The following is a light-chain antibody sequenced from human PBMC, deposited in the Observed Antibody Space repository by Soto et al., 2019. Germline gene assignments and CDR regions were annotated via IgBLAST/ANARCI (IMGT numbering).Light chain of an antibody. CDR1: DSNIAINT. V-gene: IGLV1-44*01. Sequence: QAVVTQPPSASATPGHAVTISCSGGDSNIAINTVSWYQQLPGVAPKLLIYNTYQRPSEVPARFSGSKSGSSASLAISGLQSEDEADYYCAVWDDTLNGPVFGGGTKLTVL. J-gene: IGLJ2*01. CDR2: NTY. CDR3: AVWDDTLNGPV.